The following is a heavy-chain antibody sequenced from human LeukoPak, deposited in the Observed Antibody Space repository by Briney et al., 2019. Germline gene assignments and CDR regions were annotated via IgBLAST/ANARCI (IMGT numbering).Heavy chain of an antibody. CDR1: GFTFSDCY. CDR2: ISSSGSTT. J-gene: IGHJ3*02. V-gene: IGHV3-11*01. CDR3: ASNSGYGLNDAFDI. D-gene: IGHD3-22*01. Sequence: PGGSLRLSCAASGFTFSDCYMNWIRQAPGNGLEWVSYISSSGSTTYYADSVQGRFTISRDNAKNSLYLQMDSLRAEDTAVYYCASNSGYGLNDAFDIWGQGTMVTVSS.